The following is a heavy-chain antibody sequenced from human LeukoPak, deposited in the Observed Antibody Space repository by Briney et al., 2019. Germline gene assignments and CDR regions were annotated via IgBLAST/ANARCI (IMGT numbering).Heavy chain of an antibody. V-gene: IGHV3-21*01. Sequence: GGSLRLSCAASGFTFSSYSMNWVRQAPGKGLEWVSSISSSSSYIYYADSVKGQFTISRDNAKNSLYLQMNSLRAEDTAVYYCARDLVLGGSYQDFDYWGQGTLVTVSS. CDR2: ISSSSSYI. CDR3: ARDLVLGGSYQDFDY. CDR1: GFTFSSYS. D-gene: IGHD1-26*01. J-gene: IGHJ4*02.